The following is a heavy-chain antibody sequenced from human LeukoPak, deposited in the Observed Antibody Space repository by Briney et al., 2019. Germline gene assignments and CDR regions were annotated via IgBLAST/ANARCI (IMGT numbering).Heavy chain of an antibody. CDR1: GFTFINYA. Sequence: RPGGSLRLSCAASGFTFINYAMNWVRQAPGKGLEWVSSISGSGGSTDYADSVKGRFTISRDNSKNTLYLQMNSLRAEDTAVYYCARGYRRVADYDYVWGSYPGGDYWGQGTLVTVSS. J-gene: IGHJ4*02. CDR2: ISGSGGST. D-gene: IGHD3-16*02. V-gene: IGHV3-23*01. CDR3: ARGYRRVADYDYVWGSYPGGDY.